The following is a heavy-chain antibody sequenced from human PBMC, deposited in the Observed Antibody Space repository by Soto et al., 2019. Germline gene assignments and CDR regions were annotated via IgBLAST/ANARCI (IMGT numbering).Heavy chain of an antibody. CDR2: MNPNSGNT. CDR3: ARGLEDTAMSPDYV. Sequence: ASVKVSCKASGYTFTSYDINWVRQATGQGLEWMGWMNPNSGNTGYAQKFQGRVTMTRNTSISTAYMELSSLRSEDTAVYYCARGLEDTAMSPDYVWGKGTTVTVSS. D-gene: IGHD5-18*01. J-gene: IGHJ6*04. CDR1: GYTFTSYD. V-gene: IGHV1-8*01.